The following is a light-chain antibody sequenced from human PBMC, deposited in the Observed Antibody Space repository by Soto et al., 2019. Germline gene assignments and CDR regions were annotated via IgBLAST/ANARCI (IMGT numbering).Light chain of an antibody. CDR3: QQANSFPLA. CDR1: QGVSSR. Sequence: DIQMTQSPSSVSASVGDRVTITCLASQGVSSRLAWYQQKPGNAPKLLIYAASSLQSGVPSRFSGSASGTDCTLTITSLQPEDVATYYCQQANSFPLALGGGTKVDIK. V-gene: IGKV1-12*01. J-gene: IGKJ4*01. CDR2: AAS.